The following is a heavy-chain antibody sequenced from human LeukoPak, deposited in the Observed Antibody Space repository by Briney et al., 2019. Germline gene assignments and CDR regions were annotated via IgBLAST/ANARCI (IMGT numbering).Heavy chain of an antibody. CDR3: AKDYAVGSIDY. CDR2: ISSSSSYT. D-gene: IGHD3-16*01. CDR1: GFTFSSYS. V-gene: IGHV3-21*04. J-gene: IGHJ4*02. Sequence: PGGSLRLSCAASGFTFSSYSMNWVRQAPGKGLEWVSSISSSSSYTYFADSVKGRFTISRDNSKNTVSLQMESLRAEDTALYYCAKDYAVGSIDYWGQGTLVTVSS.